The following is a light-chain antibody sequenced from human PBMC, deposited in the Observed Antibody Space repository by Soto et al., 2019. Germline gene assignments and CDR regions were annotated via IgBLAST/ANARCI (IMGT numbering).Light chain of an antibody. CDR3: SSHAGSSVV. Sequence: QSALTQPRSVSGSPGPSVTISCTGTSSDVGGYNYVSWYQQHPGKAPKLMIYDVTTRPSGVPDRFSGSKSGNTASLTISGLQAEDEADYYCSSHAGSSVVFGTGTKGTVL. V-gene: IGLV2-11*01. CDR2: DVT. CDR1: SSDVGGYNY. J-gene: IGLJ1*01.